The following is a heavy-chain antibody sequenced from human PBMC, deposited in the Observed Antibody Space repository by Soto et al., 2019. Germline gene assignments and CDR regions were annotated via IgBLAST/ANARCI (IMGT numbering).Heavy chain of an antibody. CDR2: TSYDGSNN. Sequence: QVQLVESGGGVVQPGTSLRLSCVGSGFTFRSYVIHWVRQAPGKGLEWVALTSYDGSNNFYGDSVKGRFTISRHNSRNTVELQLDRLTFEDTARDYCARWGTTGGLDVWGQGTRVSVSS. CDR1: GFTFRSYV. J-gene: IGHJ4*02. CDR3: ARWGTTGGLDV. D-gene: IGHD3-16*01. V-gene: IGHV3-33*05.